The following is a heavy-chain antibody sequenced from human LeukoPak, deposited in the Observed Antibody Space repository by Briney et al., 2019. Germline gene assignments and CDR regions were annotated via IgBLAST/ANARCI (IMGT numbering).Heavy chain of an antibody. Sequence: GGSLRLSCAASGFTFSSYCMTWVRQAPGKGLEWVSYISGNSSTIYYADPVKGRFTISRDNAKNSLYLQMNSLRVEDTAVYYCARDPTSSWETAFDIWGQGTMVTVSS. CDR3: ARDPTSSWETAFDI. J-gene: IGHJ3*02. CDR1: GFTFSSYC. V-gene: IGHV3-48*01. D-gene: IGHD1-26*01. CDR2: ISGNSSTI.